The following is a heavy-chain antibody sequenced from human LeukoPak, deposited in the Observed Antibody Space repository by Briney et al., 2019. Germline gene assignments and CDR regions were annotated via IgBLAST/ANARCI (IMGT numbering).Heavy chain of an antibody. Sequence: SETLSLTCTVSGGSISGRSYYWGWIRQPPGKGLEWIGSMYYSGSTYSNPSLKSRVTISVDTSKNQFSLRLSSVTAADTAVYYCARLRVRGYGYGPWEGPTWVDYWGQGTLVTVSS. CDR3: ARLRVRGYGYGPWEGPTWVDY. D-gene: IGHD5-18*01. J-gene: IGHJ4*02. V-gene: IGHV4-39*07. CDR1: GGSISGRSYY. CDR2: MYYSGST.